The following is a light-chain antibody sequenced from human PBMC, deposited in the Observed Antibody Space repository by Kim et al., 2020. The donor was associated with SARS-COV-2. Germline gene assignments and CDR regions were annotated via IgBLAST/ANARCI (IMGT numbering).Light chain of an antibody. CDR2: GAS. CDR3: QQYNNWLVT. J-gene: IGKJ5*01. CDR1: QSVSSN. V-gene: IGKV3-15*01. Sequence: VSPGERATLSCRASQSVSSNLAWYQQKPGQAPRLLIYGASTRATGIPARFSGSGSGTEFTLTISSLQSEDFAVYYCQQYNNWLVTFGQGTRLEIK.